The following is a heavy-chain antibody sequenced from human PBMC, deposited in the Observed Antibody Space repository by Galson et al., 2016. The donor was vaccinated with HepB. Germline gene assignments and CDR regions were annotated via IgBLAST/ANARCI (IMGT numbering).Heavy chain of an antibody. D-gene: IGHD3-16*02. CDR3: SMDEPPPSCYNFDH. Sequence: SLRLSCAASGFTFTDAWMTWVRQTPGKGLEWVARIKSRADGGSTDYAAPVKGRFTIARDDTRITLYLQMTSLKAEDTSIYDCSMDEPPPSCYNFDHWGQGILVAVSS. J-gene: IGHJ4*02. CDR1: GFTFTDAW. V-gene: IGHV3-15*05. CDR2: IKSRADGGST.